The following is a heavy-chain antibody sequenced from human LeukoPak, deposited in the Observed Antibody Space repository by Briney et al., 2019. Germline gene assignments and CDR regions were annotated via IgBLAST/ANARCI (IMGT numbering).Heavy chain of an antibody. Sequence: SETLSLTCTVSGGSISSGDYYWSWIRQPPGKGLEWIGYIYHSGSTYYNPSLKSRVTISVDRSKNQFSLKLSSVTAADTAVYYCARVGSTLEYYFDYWGQGTLVTVSS. D-gene: IGHD2-2*01. V-gene: IGHV4-30-2*01. CDR2: IYHSGST. CDR1: GGSISSGDYY. CDR3: ARVGSTLEYYFDY. J-gene: IGHJ4*02.